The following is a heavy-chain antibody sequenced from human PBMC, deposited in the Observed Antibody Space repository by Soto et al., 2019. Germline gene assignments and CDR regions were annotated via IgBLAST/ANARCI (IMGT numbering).Heavy chain of an antibody. J-gene: IGHJ6*03. CDR3: ARSLRFLELLLAETNSNYYYYMDV. D-gene: IGHD3-3*01. Sequence: SGPTLVNPTETLTLTCTVSGFSLSNARMGVSWIRQPPGKALEWLTHIFSDDEKSYSTSLKSRLTISKDTSKSQVVLTMTNMDPVDTATYYCARSLRFLELLLAETNSNYYYYMDVWGKGTTVTVS. V-gene: IGHV2-26*01. CDR1: GFSLSNARMG. CDR2: IFSDDEK.